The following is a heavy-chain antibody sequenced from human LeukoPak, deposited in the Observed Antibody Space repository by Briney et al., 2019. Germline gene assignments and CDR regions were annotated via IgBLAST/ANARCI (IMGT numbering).Heavy chain of an antibody. CDR1: GDFITAYY. CDR3: ASNTGTVFDY. D-gene: IGHD7-27*01. Sequence: SETLSLTCTVSGDFITAYYWSWIRQPPGKGLEWIGYVYYTGSTEYNPSLRSRVTISLEMSKQHFSMTLTAVTAADTAVSYCASNTGTVFDYWGRGALVTVSS. CDR2: VYYTGST. J-gene: IGHJ4*02. V-gene: IGHV4-59*01.